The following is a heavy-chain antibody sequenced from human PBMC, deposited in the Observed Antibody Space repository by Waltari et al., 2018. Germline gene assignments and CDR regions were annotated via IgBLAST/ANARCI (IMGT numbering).Heavy chain of an antibody. CDR2: INPNSGCT. D-gene: IGHD2-2*02. Sequence: QVQLVQSGAEVKKPGASVKVSCKASGYTFTGYYMHWVRQAPGQGLEWMGWINPNSGCTNYAQKFQGRVTMTRDTSISTAYMELSRLRSDDTAVYYCARFALRCSSTSCYNFWGQGTLVTVSS. V-gene: IGHV1-2*02. CDR3: ARFALRCSSTSCYNF. J-gene: IGHJ4*02. CDR1: GYTFTGYY.